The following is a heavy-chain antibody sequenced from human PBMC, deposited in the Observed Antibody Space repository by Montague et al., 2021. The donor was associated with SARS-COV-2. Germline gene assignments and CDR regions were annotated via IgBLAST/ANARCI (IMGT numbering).Heavy chain of an antibody. CDR3: ASHPYDRSGYFQLEDV. CDR2: NYYSSTH. D-gene: IGHD3-22*01. CDR1: GVSITTTYYY. J-gene: IGHJ4*02. Sequence: SETLSLTCVVSGVSITTTYYYWAWLRHPQGKDLVWFGSNYYSSTHHYHPTLRSRISMSIDTSKHHFSLTLTSVSAAATAVYYSASHPYDRSGYFQLEDVWGQGTLVIVSS. V-gene: IGHV4-39*02.